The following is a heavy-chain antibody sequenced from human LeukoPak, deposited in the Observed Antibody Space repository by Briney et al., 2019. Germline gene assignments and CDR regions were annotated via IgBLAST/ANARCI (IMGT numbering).Heavy chain of an antibody. V-gene: IGHV3-9*01. CDR1: GFTFDDYA. CDR3: AKVHGSSGSIHFDY. D-gene: IGHD6-13*01. J-gene: IGHJ4*02. Sequence: GRSLRLSCAASGFTFDDYAMHWVRQAPGKGLEWVSGISWNSGSIGYADSVKGRFTISRDNAKNSLYLQMNGLRAEDTALYYCAKVHGSSGSIHFDYWGQGTLVTVSS. CDR2: ISWNSGSI.